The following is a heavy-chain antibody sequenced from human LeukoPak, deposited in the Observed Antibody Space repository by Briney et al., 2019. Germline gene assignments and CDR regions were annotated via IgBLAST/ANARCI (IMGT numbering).Heavy chain of an antibody. CDR2: INTDTRGT. J-gene: IGHJ4*02. Sequence: GGSLRLSCAASGFTFTDYWMHWVRQAPGKGLVWVSIINTDTRGTYYADSVKGRFTISRDNAKNTLSLQMNSPRAEDTAVYYCARAGAYRFDYWGQGTLVTVSS. V-gene: IGHV3-74*01. CDR1: GFTFTDYW. CDR3: ARAGAYRFDY. D-gene: IGHD3-16*01.